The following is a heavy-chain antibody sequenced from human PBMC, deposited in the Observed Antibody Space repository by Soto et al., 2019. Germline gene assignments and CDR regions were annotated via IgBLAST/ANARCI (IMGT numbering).Heavy chain of an antibody. V-gene: IGHV3-53*01. Sequence: EVQVVESGGGLIHPGGSLRLSCAASGFTVSSRYMGWVRQTPGKGLEWVAVVWRGGTTYHAASVKDRITVYRAESRNTLYLQMNGLSVEDTSVYYCATEGIFGGSPDPHWRQGTLVTVS. CDR2: VWRGGTT. D-gene: IGHD3-3*01. CDR3: ATEGIFGGSPDPH. J-gene: IGHJ4*02. CDR1: GFTVSSRY.